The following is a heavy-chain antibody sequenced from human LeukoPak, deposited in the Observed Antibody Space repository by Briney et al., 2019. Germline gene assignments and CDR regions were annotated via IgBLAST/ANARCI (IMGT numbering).Heavy chain of an antibody. V-gene: IGHV1-18*01. Sequence: ASVKVSCKASDYTFITYGLSWVRQAPGQGLEWMGWINTYNGNTNYAQKLQGRVTMTTDTSTNTAYMELRSLRSDDTAVYYCARDLHYYVAMDVWGQGTTVYVSS. J-gene: IGHJ6*02. CDR2: INTYNGNT. CDR1: DYTFITYG. CDR3: ARDLHYYVAMDV. D-gene: IGHD3-10*02.